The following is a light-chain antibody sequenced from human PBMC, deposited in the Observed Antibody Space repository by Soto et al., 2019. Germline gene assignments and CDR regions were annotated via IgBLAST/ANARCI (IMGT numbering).Light chain of an antibody. CDR3: QQYYSAPPA. V-gene: IGKV4-1*01. J-gene: IGKJ3*01. CDR1: QIVLLTSNNKNY. CDR2: WAS. Sequence: DIVMTQSPDSLAVSLGERATINCKSSQIVLLTSNNKNYLAWYQQKPGQPPKLLIYWASTRESGVPDRLSASGSGTDFTLTISSLQAEDVAVYSCQQYYSAPPAFGPGTKVDIK.